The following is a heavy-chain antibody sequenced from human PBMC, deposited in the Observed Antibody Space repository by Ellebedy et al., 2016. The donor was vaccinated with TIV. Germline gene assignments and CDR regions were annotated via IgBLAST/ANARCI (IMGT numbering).Heavy chain of an antibody. D-gene: IGHD3-16*01. CDR3: ARDMGGGNERLNDAFDM. V-gene: IGHV3-48*04. Sequence: GESLKISCAASGFTFSRYSMNWVRQAPGKGLEWVSYISGSSFSPYYADSVKGRFRVPRDNAKNSLYLQVNSLRVEDTAVYYCARDMGGGNERLNDAFDMWGQGTLVTVSS. CDR2: ISGSSFSP. CDR1: GFTFSRYS. J-gene: IGHJ3*02.